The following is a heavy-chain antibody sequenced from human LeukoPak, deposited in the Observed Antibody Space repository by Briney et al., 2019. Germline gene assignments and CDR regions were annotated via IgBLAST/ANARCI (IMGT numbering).Heavy chain of an antibody. D-gene: IGHD3-16*01. J-gene: IGHJ4*02. CDR1: GFTFSSNW. V-gene: IGHV3-72*01. CDR3: VRIAGGNYYFDY. CDR2: SRGKANSYTT. Sequence: GGSLRLSCAASGFTFSSNWMNWVRQAPGKGLEWVGRSRGKANSYTTEYAASVKGRFTVSRDDSKISLYLQMNSLKAEDTAVYYCVRIAGGNYYFDYWGQGTLVTVSS.